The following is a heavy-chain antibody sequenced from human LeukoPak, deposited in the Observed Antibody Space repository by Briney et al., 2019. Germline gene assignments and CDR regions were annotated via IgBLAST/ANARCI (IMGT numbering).Heavy chain of an antibody. CDR2: FDPEDGET. D-gene: IGHD6-6*01. CDR3: ATRKIAARRAFDI. V-gene: IGHV1-24*01. J-gene: IGHJ3*02. Sequence: ASVKVSCKVSGYTLTEVSMHWVRQAPGKGLEWMGGFDPEDGETIYAQKFQGRVTMTEDTSTDTAYMELSSLRSEDTAVYYCATRKIAARRAFDIWGQGTMVTVSS. CDR1: GYTLTEVS.